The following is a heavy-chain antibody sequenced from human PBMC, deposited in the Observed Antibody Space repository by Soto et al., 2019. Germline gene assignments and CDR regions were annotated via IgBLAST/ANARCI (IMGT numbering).Heavy chain of an antibody. J-gene: IGHJ4*02. D-gene: IGHD6-19*01. CDR2: ISYDGSNK. CDR3: AKDPSSGWNPYYFDY. Sequence: PGGSLRLSCAASGFTFSSYGMHWVRQAPGKGLEWVAVISYDGSNKYYADSVKGRFTISRDNSKNTLYPQMNSLRAEDTAVYYCAKDPSSGWNPYYFDYWGQGTLVTVSS. CDR1: GFTFSSYG. V-gene: IGHV3-30*18.